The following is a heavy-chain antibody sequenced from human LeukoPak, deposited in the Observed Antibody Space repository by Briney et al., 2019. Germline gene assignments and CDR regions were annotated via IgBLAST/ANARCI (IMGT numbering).Heavy chain of an antibody. D-gene: IGHD6-19*01. CDR1: GGTFSSYA. CDR3: ARGPQWLATRWIALYFDY. V-gene: IGHV1-69*13. J-gene: IGHJ4*02. Sequence: SVKVSCKASGGTFSSYAISWVRQAPGQGLEWMGGIIPIFGTANYAQRFQGRVTITADESTSTAYMELSSLRSEDTAVYYCARGPQWLATRWIALYFDYWGQGTLVTVSS. CDR2: IIPIFGTA.